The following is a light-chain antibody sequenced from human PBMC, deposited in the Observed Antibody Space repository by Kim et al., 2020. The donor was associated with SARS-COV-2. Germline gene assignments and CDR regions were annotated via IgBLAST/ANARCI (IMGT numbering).Light chain of an antibody. CDR3: QQYYSYPTT. V-gene: IGKV1-16*02. CDR2: GAS. J-gene: IGKJ4*01. CDR1: HGITNS. Sequence: ASEGERVAIPCRARHGITNSLASFQQKTGKATKSLIYGASSLQSGVPLKFSGSGSRTDFTLTISSLQPEDFATYSCQQYYSYPTTFGGGTRVDIK.